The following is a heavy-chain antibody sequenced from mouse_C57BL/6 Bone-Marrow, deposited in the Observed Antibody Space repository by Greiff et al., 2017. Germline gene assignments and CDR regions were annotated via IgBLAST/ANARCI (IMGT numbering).Heavy chain of an antibody. CDR1: GYTFTDYY. CDR2: IYPGSGNT. D-gene: IGHD2-1*01. J-gene: IGHJ3*01. CDR3: ARYSLLLSFAY. Sequence: VKLMESGAELVRPGASVKLSCKASGYTFTDYYINWVKQRPGQGLEWIARIYPGSGNTYYNEKFKGKATLTAEKSSSTAYMQLSSLTSEDSAVYFCARYSLLLSFAYWGQGTLVTVSA. V-gene: IGHV1-76*01.